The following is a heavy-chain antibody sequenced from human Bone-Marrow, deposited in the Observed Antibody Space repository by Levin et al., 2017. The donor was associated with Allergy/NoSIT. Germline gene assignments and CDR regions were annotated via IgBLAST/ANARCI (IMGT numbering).Heavy chain of an antibody. D-gene: IGHD6-19*01. CDR3: ARDGGVAVPYWYFDL. CDR2: ISYDGSNK. Sequence: GESLKISCAASGFTFSSYAMHWVRQAPGKGLEWVAVISYDGSNKYYADSVKGRFTISRDNSKNTLYLQMNSLRAEDTAVYYCARDGGVAVPYWYFDLWGRGTLVTVSS. J-gene: IGHJ2*01. V-gene: IGHV3-30-3*01. CDR1: GFTFSSYA.